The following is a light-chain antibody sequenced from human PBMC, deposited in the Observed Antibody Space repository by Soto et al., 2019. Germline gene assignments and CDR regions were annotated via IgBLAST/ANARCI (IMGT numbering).Light chain of an antibody. CDR2: DVS. V-gene: IGLV2-14*01. CDR1: SSDVGGYND. J-gene: IGLJ3*02. Sequence: QSVLTQPASVSGSPGQSITISCTGTSSDVGGYNDVSWYQQHPGKATKLMIYDVSNRPSGVSNRFSGSKSGNTAALTISGVQAEDEADYYCSSYTSSSTPNWVFGGGTKLTVL. CDR3: SSYTSSSTPNWV.